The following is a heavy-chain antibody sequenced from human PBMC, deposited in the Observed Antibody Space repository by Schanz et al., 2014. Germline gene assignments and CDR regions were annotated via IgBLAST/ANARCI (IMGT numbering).Heavy chain of an antibody. J-gene: IGHJ3*02. CDR2: IKQDGSER. V-gene: IGHV3-7*03. D-gene: IGHD2-8*01. Sequence: VQLVESGGGLVQPGGSLRLSCAASGFTFSSYWMSWVRQAPGKGLEWVANIKQDGSERYYVDSVRGQFTISRDNAKNSLFLQMNTLRDDDTAVSYCASDMLRRYGALEIWGRGTMVTVSS. CDR3: ASDMLRRYGALEI. CDR1: GFTFSSYW.